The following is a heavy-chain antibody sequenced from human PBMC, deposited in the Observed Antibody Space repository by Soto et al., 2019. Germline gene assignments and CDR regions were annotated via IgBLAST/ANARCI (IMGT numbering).Heavy chain of an antibody. CDR2: IYYSGST. CDR3: ARGSHNRTVYDY. CDR1: GGSISSYY. Sequence: SETLSLTCTVSGGSISSYYWSWIRQPPGKGLEWIGYIYYSGSTNYNPSLKSRVTISVDTSKNQFSLKLSSVTAADTAVYYCARGSHNRTVYDYWGQGTLVTVSS. J-gene: IGHJ4*02. D-gene: IGHD1-1*01. V-gene: IGHV4-59*01.